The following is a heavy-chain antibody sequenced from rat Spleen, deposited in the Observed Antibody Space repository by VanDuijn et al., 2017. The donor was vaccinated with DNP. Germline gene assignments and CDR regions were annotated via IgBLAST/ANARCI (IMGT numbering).Heavy chain of an antibody. D-gene: IGHD5-1*01. Sequence: QVQLKESGPDLVQPSQTLSLTCTVSGFSLTSYTVSWVRQPPGKGLDWIAAMSGGGITYYNSALKSRLSISRDTSKSQVFLKMNSLQTDATGTYYCTRASRQLGYFDYWGQGAMVTVSS. V-gene: IGHV2-6*01. CDR2: MSGGGIT. CDR1: GFSLTSYT. CDR3: TRASRQLGYFDY. J-gene: IGHJ2*01.